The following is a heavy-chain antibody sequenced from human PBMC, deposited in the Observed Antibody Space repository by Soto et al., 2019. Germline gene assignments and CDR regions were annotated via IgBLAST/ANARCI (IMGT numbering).Heavy chain of an antibody. Sequence: GASVKVSCKLSGDTLTRYYIHWVRQAPGQGLEWMGRINANSGDIKYAQIFQGRVTMTRDTSINTAYMELSRLRSDDTAVYYCVRGGGSSFFDYWGQGILVTVSS. CDR3: VRGGGSSFFDY. V-gene: IGHV1-2*06. J-gene: IGHJ4*02. CDR2: INANSGDI. CDR1: GDTLTRYY. D-gene: IGHD2-2*01.